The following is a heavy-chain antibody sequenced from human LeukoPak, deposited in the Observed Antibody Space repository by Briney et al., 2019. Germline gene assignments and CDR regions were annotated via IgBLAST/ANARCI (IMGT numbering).Heavy chain of an antibody. D-gene: IGHD3-22*01. CDR2: IRYDGSNK. Sequence: GGSLRLSCAASGFTFSSYGMHWVRQAPGKGLEWVAVIRYDGSNKYYADSVKGRFTISRDNSKNTLDLQMNSLRAEDTAVYYCAKASHAGYDSSGEFDYWGQGTLVTVSS. CDR3: AKASHAGYDSSGEFDY. V-gene: IGHV3-33*06. CDR1: GFTFSSYG. J-gene: IGHJ4*02.